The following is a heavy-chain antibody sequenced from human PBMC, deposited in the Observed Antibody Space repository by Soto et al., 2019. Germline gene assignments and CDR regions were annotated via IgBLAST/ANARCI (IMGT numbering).Heavy chain of an antibody. V-gene: IGHV3-23*01. CDR1: GFTFSTYA. CDR3: AKERSSGWSLDY. CDR2: ISGSGDST. D-gene: IGHD6-19*01. Sequence: EVPLLESGGGLVQPGGSLRLSCAASGFTFSTYAMNWVRQAPGKGLEWVSGISGSGDSTYYADSVKGRFTVSRDNSKNTLYRQMNSLRAEDTAVFYCAKERSSGWSLDYWGQGTLVTVSS. J-gene: IGHJ4*02.